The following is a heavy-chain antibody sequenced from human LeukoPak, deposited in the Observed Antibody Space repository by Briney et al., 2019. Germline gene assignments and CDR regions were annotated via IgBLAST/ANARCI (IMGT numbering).Heavy chain of an antibody. D-gene: IGHD4-17*01. V-gene: IGHV3-21*01. J-gene: IGHJ5*02. CDR1: GFTFSSFT. CDR2: ISSTSTYI. Sequence: AGGSLRLSCAASGFTFSSFTMNWVRQAPGKGLEWVSSISSTSTYIHYADSVKGRFTISRDNAKNSLYLQMNSLRAEDTAVYYCARGRLDYGDYLNWFDPWGQGTLVTVSS. CDR3: ARGRLDYGDYLNWFDP.